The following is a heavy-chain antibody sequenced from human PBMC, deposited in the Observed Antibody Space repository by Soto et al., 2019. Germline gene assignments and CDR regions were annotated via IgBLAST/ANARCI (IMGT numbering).Heavy chain of an antibody. CDR2: IYYSGST. J-gene: IGHJ4*02. Sequence: PSETLSLTCTVSGDAIITDYWNWIRQPPGKGLEWIGYIYYSGSTNYNPSLKSRVTISVDTSKNRFSLRLSSVTAADTAVYYCARSCSSGTCALDYWGQGTLVTVSS. CDR3: ARSCSSGTCALDY. CDR1: GDAIITDY. V-gene: IGHV4-59*08. D-gene: IGHD2-15*01.